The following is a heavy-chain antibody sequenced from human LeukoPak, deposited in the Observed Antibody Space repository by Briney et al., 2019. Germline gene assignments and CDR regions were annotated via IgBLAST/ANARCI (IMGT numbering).Heavy chain of an antibody. Sequence: GASVKVSCKASGYTFTSYDINWVRQATGQGLEWMGWMNPNSGNTGYAQKFQGRVTMTRDTSISTAYMELSRLGSDDTAVYYCARDAYSSSWYDTWGQGTLVTVSS. CDR1: GYTFTSYD. J-gene: IGHJ5*02. D-gene: IGHD6-13*01. CDR2: MNPNSGNT. CDR3: ARDAYSSSWYDT. V-gene: IGHV1-8*01.